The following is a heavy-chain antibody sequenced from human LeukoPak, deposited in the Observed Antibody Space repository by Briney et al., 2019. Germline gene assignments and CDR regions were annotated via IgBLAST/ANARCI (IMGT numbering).Heavy chain of an antibody. V-gene: IGHV4-59*01. Sequence: PSQTLSLTCTVSGGSISSYYWSWIRQPPGKGLEWIGYIYYSGSTDYNPSLKSRVTISVDTSKNQFSLKPSSVTAADTAVYYCAREGVTKYYFDYWGQGTLVTVSS. CDR1: GGSISSYY. CDR3: AREGVTKYYFDY. J-gene: IGHJ4*02. D-gene: IGHD4-11*01. CDR2: IYYSGST.